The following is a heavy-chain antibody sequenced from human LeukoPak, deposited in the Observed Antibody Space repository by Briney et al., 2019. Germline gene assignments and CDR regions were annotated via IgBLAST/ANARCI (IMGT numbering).Heavy chain of an antibody. V-gene: IGHV4-59*01. D-gene: IGHD3-3*01. CDR1: GGSISSYY. Sequence: SETLSLTCTVSGGSISSYYWSWIRQPPGKGLEWIGYIYYSGSTNYNPSLKSQVTISVDTSKNQFSLKLSSVTAADTAVYYCARGYYDFWSGYSYYFDYWGQGTLVTVSS. J-gene: IGHJ4*02. CDR3: ARGYYDFWSGYSYYFDY. CDR2: IYYSGST.